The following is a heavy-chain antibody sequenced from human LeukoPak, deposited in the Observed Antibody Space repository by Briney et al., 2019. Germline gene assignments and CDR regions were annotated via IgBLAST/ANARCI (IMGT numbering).Heavy chain of an antibody. CDR1: GFTYSHYG. D-gene: IGHD4-23*01. Sequence: GGSLRLSCAASGFTYSHYGMHWVRQAPGKGLEWVAVIWSDGTEKYYGDAVKGRFTISRDNARNSLYLQMNSLRAEDTAVYYCARLPISGGNFDYWGQGTLVTVSS. J-gene: IGHJ4*02. CDR3: ARLPISGGNFDY. CDR2: IWSDGTEK. V-gene: IGHV3-33*08.